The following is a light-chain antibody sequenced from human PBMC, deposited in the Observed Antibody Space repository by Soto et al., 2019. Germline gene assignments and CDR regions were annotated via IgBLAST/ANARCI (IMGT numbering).Light chain of an antibody. V-gene: IGKV3-20*01. J-gene: IGKJ1*01. Sequence: ENVLTQSPGTLSLSPGERATLSCRASQSVGASYLAWYQQKPGQAPRLLINGASSRATGIPDRFSGSGSGTDFTLTISRLEPEDFAVYYCQQYGSSSWTFGQGTKVDIK. CDR1: QSVGASY. CDR2: GAS. CDR3: QQYGSSSWT.